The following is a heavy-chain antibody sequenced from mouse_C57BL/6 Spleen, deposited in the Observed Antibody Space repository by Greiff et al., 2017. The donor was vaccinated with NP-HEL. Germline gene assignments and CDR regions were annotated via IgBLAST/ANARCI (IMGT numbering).Heavy chain of an antibody. Sequence: QVQLQQPGAELVMPGASVKLSCKASGYTFTSYWMHWVKQRPGQGLEWIGEIDPSDSYTNYNQKFKGKSTLTVDKSSSTAYMQLSSLTSEDSAVYYCAGSSYPYWYFDVWGTGTTVTVSS. CDR3: AGSSYPYWYFDV. V-gene: IGHV1-69*01. CDR1: GYTFTSYW. CDR2: IDPSDSYT. D-gene: IGHD1-1*01. J-gene: IGHJ1*03.